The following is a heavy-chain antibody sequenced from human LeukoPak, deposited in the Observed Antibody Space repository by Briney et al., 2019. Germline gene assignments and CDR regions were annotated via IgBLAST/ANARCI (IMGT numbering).Heavy chain of an antibody. J-gene: IGHJ6*03. CDR3: ARQEYYYGSGSYLLYYYYMDV. D-gene: IGHD3-10*01. CDR2: IYYSGST. V-gene: IGHV4-39*01. CDR1: GGSISSSSYY. Sequence: TSETLSLTCTVSGGSISSSSYYWGWIRQPPGKGLEWIGSIYYSGSTYYNPYLKSRVTISVDTSKNQFSLKLSSVTAADTAVYYCARQEYYYGSGSYLLYYYYMDVWGKGTTVTVSS.